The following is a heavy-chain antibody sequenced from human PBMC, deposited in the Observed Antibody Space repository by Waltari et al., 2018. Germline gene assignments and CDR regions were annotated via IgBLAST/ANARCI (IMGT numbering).Heavy chain of an antibody. CDR2: MGNDETSI. D-gene: IGHD6-19*01. CDR1: GFRISNYW. J-gene: IGHJ4*02. CDR3: ARGSGWSKGYFDY. Sequence: EEQLLESGGGLVQPGDSLRLSCAGSGFRISNYWMNWVRQAPGKGLVWVDRMGNDETSISYADSVKGRFTISRDNAKNTVYLQMKRLRVEDTAVYYCARGSGWSKGYFDYWGQGTLVTVSS. V-gene: IGHV3-74*01.